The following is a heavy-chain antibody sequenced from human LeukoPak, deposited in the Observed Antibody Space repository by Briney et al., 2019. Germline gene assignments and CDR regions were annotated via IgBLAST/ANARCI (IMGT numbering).Heavy chain of an antibody. J-gene: IGHJ5*02. CDR1: GFTFDSYA. Sequence: GSLRLSCAASGFTFDSYAMSWVHQAPGKGLEWVSAVSRFGGTTYYADSAKGRFTISRDNSNNTVYLQMNSLRVGDTALYYCVKHVGSRWSNNRFDPWGQGTLVTVS. CDR2: VSRFGGTT. V-gene: IGHV3-23*01. D-gene: IGHD6-13*01. CDR3: VKHVGSRWSNNRFDP.